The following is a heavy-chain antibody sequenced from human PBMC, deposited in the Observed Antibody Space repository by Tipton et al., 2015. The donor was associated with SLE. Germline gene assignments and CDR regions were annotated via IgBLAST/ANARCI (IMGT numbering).Heavy chain of an antibody. Sequence: LRLSCTVSGGSISSDYWNWIRQPPGKGLEWIGVLYYSGNTYYNPSLKSPVTLSIDTSKNQFSLKMRSVTAADTAVYFCARGYCSDGVCYGFGFFDYWGQGNLVTVSS. CDR1: GGSISSDY. D-gene: IGHD2-8*01. V-gene: IGHV4-59*12. J-gene: IGHJ4*02. CDR2: LYYSGNT. CDR3: ARGYCSDGVCYGFGFFDY.